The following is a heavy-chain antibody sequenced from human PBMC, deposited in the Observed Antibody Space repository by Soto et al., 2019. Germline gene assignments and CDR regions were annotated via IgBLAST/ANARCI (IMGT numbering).Heavy chain of an antibody. Sequence: SETLSLTCSVSGGSMSSGAYYWNWIRHYPGKALEWIAYIYHSGNTYYNPSLRNRITISVDTSKNQFSLKLASVSDADTAVYYCASSYSGYLDNWGQGILVTVSS. D-gene: IGHD3-22*01. CDR2: IYHSGNT. CDR3: ASSYSGYLDN. J-gene: IGHJ4*02. V-gene: IGHV4-31*03. CDR1: GGSMSSGAYY.